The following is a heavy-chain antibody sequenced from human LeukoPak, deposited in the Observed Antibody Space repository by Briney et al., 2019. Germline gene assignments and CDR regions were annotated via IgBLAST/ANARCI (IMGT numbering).Heavy chain of an antibody. V-gene: IGHV3-7*03. CDR2: IKQDGSEK. CDR3: ASGLWTYGY. Sequence: GGSLRLSCEGSAFIFSGHWMNWVRQTPGKGLEWVANIKQDGSEKNYVDSVKGRFTISRDNAKKSLFLQMNSLRAEDTAVYYCASGLWTYGYWGQGTLVTVSS. D-gene: IGHD3-10*01. J-gene: IGHJ4*02. CDR1: AFIFSGHW.